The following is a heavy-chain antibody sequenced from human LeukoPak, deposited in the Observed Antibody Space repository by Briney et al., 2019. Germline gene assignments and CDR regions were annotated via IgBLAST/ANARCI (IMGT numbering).Heavy chain of an antibody. D-gene: IGHD7-27*01. J-gene: IGHJ4*02. CDR1: GFTFSNYE. CDR2: ISRGGGSI. Sequence: GGSLRLSCAASGFTFSNYEINWVRQAPGKGLEWVSYISRGGGSIYYADSVKGRFTTSRDNAKSSLYLQMNSLRAEDTAVYYCGRGHWGLDYWGQGALVTVSS. CDR3: GRGHWGLDY. V-gene: IGHV3-48*03.